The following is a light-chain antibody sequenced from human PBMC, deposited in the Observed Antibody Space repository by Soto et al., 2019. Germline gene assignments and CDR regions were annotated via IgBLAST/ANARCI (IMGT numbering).Light chain of an antibody. CDR2: VAS. J-gene: IGKJ1*01. Sequence: DIQMTQSPSSLSASVGDRVTITCRASQGISNYLAWYQQKPGKAPELLISVASTLQSGVPSRFSGSGSGTDFTLNISSLQPEDVATYSCQKYDSAPWTFGQGTKVEIK. CDR1: QGISNY. V-gene: IGKV1-27*01. CDR3: QKYDSAPWT.